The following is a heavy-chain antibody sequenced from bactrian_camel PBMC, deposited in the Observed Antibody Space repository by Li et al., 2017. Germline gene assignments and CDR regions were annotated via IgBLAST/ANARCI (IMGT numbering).Heavy chain of an antibody. Sequence: HVQLVESGGGLVQPGGSLRLSWAADESDFSANLMSWVRQAPGKGLEWVSSIYSDGSNTNYADSVKGRFTISRDNAKNTMYLQMNSLKPEDTAVCYCTKDYPGLGIDFDGWGQGTQVTVS. J-gene: IGHJ4*01. V-gene: IGHV3S6*01. CDR3: TKDYPGLGIDFDG. CDR1: ESDFSANL. CDR2: IYSDGSNT. D-gene: IGHD4*01.